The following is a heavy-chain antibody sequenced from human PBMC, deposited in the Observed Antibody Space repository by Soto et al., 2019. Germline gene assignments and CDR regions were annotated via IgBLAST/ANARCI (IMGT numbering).Heavy chain of an antibody. CDR3: ARGNLFWRGSANYYYMDV. Sequence: SETLSLTCAVYGGSFIGYYWSWIRQPPGKGLEWIGEINYSGSTNYNPSLKSRVTISVDTSKNQFSLKLSSVTAADTAVYYCARGNLFWRGSANYYYMDVWGKGTTVNVSS. CDR2: INYSGST. J-gene: IGHJ6*03. CDR1: GGSFIGYY. D-gene: IGHD3-3*01. V-gene: IGHV4-34*01.